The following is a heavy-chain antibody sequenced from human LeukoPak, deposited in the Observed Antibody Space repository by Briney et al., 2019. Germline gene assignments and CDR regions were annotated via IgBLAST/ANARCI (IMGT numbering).Heavy chain of an antibody. V-gene: IGHV4-39*01. CDR2: IYYSGST. CDR3: ASDGSGRNWFDP. D-gene: IGHD3-10*01. Sequence: SETLSLTCTVSGGSISSSSYYWGWIRQPPGKGLEWIGSIYYSGSTYYNPSLKSRVTISVDTSKNQFSLKLSSVTAADTAVYYCASDGSGRNWFDPWGQGTLVIVSS. CDR1: GGSISSSSYY. J-gene: IGHJ5*02.